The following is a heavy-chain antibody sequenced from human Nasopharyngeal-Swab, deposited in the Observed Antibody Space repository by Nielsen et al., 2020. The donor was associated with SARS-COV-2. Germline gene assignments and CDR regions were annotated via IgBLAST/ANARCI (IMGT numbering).Heavy chain of an antibody. J-gene: IGHJ3*02. V-gene: IGHV3-23*01. CDR1: GFSFSSYD. CDR3: TRDGSWATGGAFDI. D-gene: IGHD3-10*01. CDR2: ISGIDGST. Sequence: GGSLRLSCAASGFSFSSYDMSWVRQAPGKGLEWVSGISGIDGSTYYADSVKGRFTISRDSAKKSLYLQMNSLGAEDTAVYYCTRDGSWATGGAFDIWGQGTMVTVSS.